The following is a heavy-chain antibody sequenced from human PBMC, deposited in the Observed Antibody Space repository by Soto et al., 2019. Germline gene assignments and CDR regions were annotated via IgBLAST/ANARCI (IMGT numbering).Heavy chain of an antibody. D-gene: IGHD4-17*01. V-gene: IGHV4-30-2*01. CDR2: MYHSGST. J-gene: IGHJ4*02. Sequence: SETLSLTCAVSGGSISSGGYSWSWIRQPPGKGLEWIGYMYHSGSTYYNPSLKSRVTISIDRSKNQFSLKLSSVTVADTAVYYCASAQDYAKFDYWGQGTLVTVSS. CDR3: ASAQDYAKFDY. CDR1: GGSISSGGYS.